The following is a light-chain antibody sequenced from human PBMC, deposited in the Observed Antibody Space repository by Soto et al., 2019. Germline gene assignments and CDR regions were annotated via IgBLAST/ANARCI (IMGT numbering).Light chain of an antibody. CDR2: EVT. CDR3: CSFANSGAFVV. J-gene: IGLJ3*02. CDR1: SSDIGTYNY. Sequence: QSVLTQPASVSGSPGQSITISCTGTSSDIGTYNYVSWYQQHPGKAPKLIIYEVTNRPSGVSAHFSGSKSGNTASLTISGLQAEDEADYYCCSFANSGAFVVLGGGTKLTVL. V-gene: IGLV2-23*02.